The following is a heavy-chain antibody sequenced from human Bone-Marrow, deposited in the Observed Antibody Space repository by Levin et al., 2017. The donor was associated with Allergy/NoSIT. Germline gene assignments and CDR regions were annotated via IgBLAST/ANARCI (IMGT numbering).Heavy chain of an antibody. CDR1: GFSFTNYD. CDR3: TAGIGLADY. CDR2: ISKNGNSI. D-gene: IGHD3/OR15-3a*01. Sequence: GESLKISCAVSGFSFTNYDLNWVRQAPGKGLEWVSYISKNGNSIKYADSVKGRFTISRDNAKKSLYLQMDSLRAEDTAEYYCTAGIGLADYWGQGTLVTVSS. J-gene: IGHJ4*02. V-gene: IGHV3-48*01.